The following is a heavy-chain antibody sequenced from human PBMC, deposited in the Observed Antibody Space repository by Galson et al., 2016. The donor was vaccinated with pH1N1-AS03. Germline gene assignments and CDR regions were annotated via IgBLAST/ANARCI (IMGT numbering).Heavy chain of an antibody. V-gene: IGHV4-39*07. CDR1: GASISSFSYY. CDR2: IYYTAST. D-gene: IGHD3-10*01. CDR3: ARHRGFDKNDAFDM. J-gene: IGHJ3*02. Sequence: LSLTCSVSGASISSFSYYWGWIRQPPGQGLEWIGSIYYTASTYYNPSLKSRVTMSVDTSNNQFSLRVSSVTAADTAVYYCARHRGFDKNDAFDMWGQGTLVTVSS.